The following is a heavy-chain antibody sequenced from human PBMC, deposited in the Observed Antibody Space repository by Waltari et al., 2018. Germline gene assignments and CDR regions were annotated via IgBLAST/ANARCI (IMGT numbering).Heavy chain of an antibody. CDR2: IYYSGST. Sequence: QVQLQESGPGLVKPSETLSLTCTVSGASIRSSSYYWGWIRQPPGKGLEWIGTIYYSGSTYYNPSLKSRVAISIATSKNHFSLKVTSVTAADTAVYYCARLVHSGYDLDIWGQGTMVTVSS. J-gene: IGHJ3*02. CDR1: GASIRSSSYY. CDR3: ARLVHSGYDLDI. V-gene: IGHV4-39*02. D-gene: IGHD5-12*01.